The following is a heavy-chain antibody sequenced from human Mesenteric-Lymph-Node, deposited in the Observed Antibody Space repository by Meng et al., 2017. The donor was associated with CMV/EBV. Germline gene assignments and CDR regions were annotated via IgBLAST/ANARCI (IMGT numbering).Heavy chain of an antibody. Sequence: GGSLRLSCAASGFTFSTYSMFWVRQAPGKGLEWVAVVSDDGRYKFYADSVKARFTISRENSKNTLYLQMNSLRAEDTAVYYCAKSVVPAATAYYYYGMDVWGQGTTVTVSS. V-gene: IGHV3-30-3*02. J-gene: IGHJ6*02. CDR2: VSDDGRYK. D-gene: IGHD2-2*01. CDR1: GFTFSTYS. CDR3: AKSVVPAATAYYYYGMDV.